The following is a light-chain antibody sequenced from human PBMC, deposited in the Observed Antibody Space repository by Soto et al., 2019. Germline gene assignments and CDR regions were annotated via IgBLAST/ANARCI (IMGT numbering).Light chain of an antibody. Sequence: QPVLTQPPSVSEAPRQRVTISCSGSSSNIENNAVNWYQQLPGKAPKLLIYYDDLLPSGVSDRFSGSKSGTSASLAISGLQSEDEADYYCATWDDSLNGHVFGTGTKLTVL. CDR3: ATWDDSLNGHV. CDR2: YDD. V-gene: IGLV1-36*01. CDR1: SSNIENNA. J-gene: IGLJ1*01.